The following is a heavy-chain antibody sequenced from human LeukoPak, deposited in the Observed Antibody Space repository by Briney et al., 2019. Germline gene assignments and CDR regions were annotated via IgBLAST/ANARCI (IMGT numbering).Heavy chain of an antibody. Sequence: GGSLRLSCAASGFTFSSYSMNWVRQAPGKGLEWVSSISSSGSTIYYADSVKGRFTISRDNAKNSLYLQMNSLRAEDTAVYYCAILLPGYGVYGFDYWGQGTLVTVSS. J-gene: IGHJ4*02. CDR3: AILLPGYGVYGFDY. V-gene: IGHV3-48*04. D-gene: IGHD4-17*01. CDR1: GFTFSSYS. CDR2: ISSSGSTI.